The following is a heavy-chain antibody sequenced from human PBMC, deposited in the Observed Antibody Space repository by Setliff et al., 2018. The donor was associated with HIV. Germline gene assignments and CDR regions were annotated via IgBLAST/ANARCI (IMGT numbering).Heavy chain of an antibody. J-gene: IGHJ5*02. CDR3: ARDHVFGSRTGFDP. V-gene: IGHV4-34*01. Sequence: SETLSLTCAVYGGSFSDYYWSWIRQPPGKGLEWIGEINHSGSANSNASLRSRVMISVDTSKNQFSLKLSAVTAADTAVYYCARDHVFGSRTGFDPWGPGILVTVSS. CDR1: GGSFSDYY. D-gene: IGHD3-10*01. CDR2: INHSGSA.